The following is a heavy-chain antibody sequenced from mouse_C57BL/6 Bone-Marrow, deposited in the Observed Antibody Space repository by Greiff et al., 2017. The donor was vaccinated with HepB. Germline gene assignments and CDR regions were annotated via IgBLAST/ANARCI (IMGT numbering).Heavy chain of an antibody. Sequence: VQLQQSGTVLARPGASVKMSCKTSGYTFTSYWMHWVKQRPGQGLEWIGAIYPGNSDTSYNQKFKGKAKLTAVTSASTAYMELSSLTNEDSAVYYCTKGGGSSFWYFDVWGTGTTVTVSS. D-gene: IGHD1-1*01. V-gene: IGHV1-5*01. CDR1: GYTFTSYW. J-gene: IGHJ1*03. CDR3: TKGGGSSFWYFDV. CDR2: IYPGNSDT.